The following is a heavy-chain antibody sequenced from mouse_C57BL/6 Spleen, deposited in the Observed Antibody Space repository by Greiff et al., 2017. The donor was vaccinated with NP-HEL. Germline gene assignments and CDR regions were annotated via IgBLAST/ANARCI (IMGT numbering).Heavy chain of an antibody. V-gene: IGHV1-85*01. CDR2: IYPRDGST. CDR1: GYTFTSYD. Sequence: QVQLQQSGPELVKPGASVKLSCKASGYTFTSYDINWVKQRPGQGLEWNGWIYPRDGSTKYNEKFKGKATLTVDTSSSTAYMELHSLTSEDSAVYFCAEFAYWGQGTLVTVSA. CDR3: AEFAY. J-gene: IGHJ3*01.